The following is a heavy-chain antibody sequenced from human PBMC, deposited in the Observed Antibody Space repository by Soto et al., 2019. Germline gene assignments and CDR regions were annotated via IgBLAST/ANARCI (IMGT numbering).Heavy chain of an antibody. CDR3: ARGLAYYYDSSGYYLYYFDY. Sequence: GASVKVSCKASGGTFSSYAISWVRQAPGQGLEWMGGIIPIFGTANYAQKFQGRVTITADESTSTAYMELSSLRSEDTAVHYCARGLAYYYDSSGYYLYYFDYWGQGTLVTVSS. D-gene: IGHD3-22*01. V-gene: IGHV1-69*13. CDR1: GGTFSSYA. CDR2: IIPIFGTA. J-gene: IGHJ4*02.